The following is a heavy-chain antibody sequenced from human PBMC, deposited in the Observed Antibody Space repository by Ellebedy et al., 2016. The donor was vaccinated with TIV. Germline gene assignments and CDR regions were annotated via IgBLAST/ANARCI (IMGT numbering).Heavy chain of an antibody. CDR2: ISAYNGNT. CDR1: GYTFTSYG. Sequence: ASVKVSCXASGYTFTSYGISWVRQAPGQGLEWMGWISAYNGNTNYAQKLQGRVTMTTDTSTSTAYMELRSLRSDDTAVYYCARVPHSGSYSVDYYYYGMDVWGQGTTVTVSS. J-gene: IGHJ6*02. V-gene: IGHV1-18*01. CDR3: ARVPHSGSYSVDYYYYGMDV. D-gene: IGHD1-26*01.